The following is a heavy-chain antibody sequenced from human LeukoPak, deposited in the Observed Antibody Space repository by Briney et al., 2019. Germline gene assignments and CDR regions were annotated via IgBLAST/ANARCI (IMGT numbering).Heavy chain of an antibody. Sequence: PGGSLRLSCAASGFTFSNALMSWVRQAPGKGLEWVGRIKSKTDGGTTDYAAPVKGRFTISRDDSKNTLYLQMNSLKTEDTAVYYCTTGWPSADFDYWGQGTLVTVSS. CDR3: TTGWPSADFDY. J-gene: IGHJ4*02. CDR2: IKSKTDGGTT. V-gene: IGHV3-15*01. CDR1: GFTFSNAL.